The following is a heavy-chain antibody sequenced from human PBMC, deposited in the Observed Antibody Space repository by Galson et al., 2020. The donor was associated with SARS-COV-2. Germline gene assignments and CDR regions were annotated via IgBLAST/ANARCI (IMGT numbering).Heavy chain of an antibody. D-gene: IGHD2-8*02. V-gene: IGHV4-39*01. CDR2: VYYRGAT. J-gene: IGHJ3*02. CDR3: TGGTYPYDAFDI. Sequence: TLSLTCTVSGDSFGSSGSYWGWIRQPPGKGLEWIGSVYYRGATYYNPSLKSRVTISLDRSETQFSLKLNSVTAADTAVYYCTGGTYPYDAFDIWGQGPMVTVSS. CDR1: GDSFGSSGSY.